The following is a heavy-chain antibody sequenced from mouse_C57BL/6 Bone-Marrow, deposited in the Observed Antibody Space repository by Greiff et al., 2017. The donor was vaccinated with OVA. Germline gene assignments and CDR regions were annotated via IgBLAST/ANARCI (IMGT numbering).Heavy chain of an antibody. Sequence: EVQLQQSGPELVKPGASVKISCKASGYTLTDYYMNWVKQSHGKSLEWLGDINPNNGGTSYNQKFKGKATLTIDKSSSTAYMELRSLTSEDSAVYYCATMDYWGQGTSVTVSS. V-gene: IGHV1-26*01. CDR3: ATMDY. CDR2: INPNNGGT. J-gene: IGHJ4*01. CDR1: GYTLTDYY.